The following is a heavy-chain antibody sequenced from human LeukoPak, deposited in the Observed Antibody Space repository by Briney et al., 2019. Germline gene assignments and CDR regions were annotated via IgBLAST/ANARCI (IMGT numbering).Heavy chain of an antibody. Sequence: PGGSLRLSCAASGFTFSSYSMNWVRQAPGKGLEWVSSISSSSSYIYYADSVKGLFTISRDNAKNSLYLQMNSLRAEDTAVYYCARDVTMIVVVSHAFDIWGQGTMVTVSS. J-gene: IGHJ3*02. V-gene: IGHV3-21*01. CDR3: ARDVTMIVVVSHAFDI. CDR2: ISSSSSYI. CDR1: GFTFSSYS. D-gene: IGHD3-22*01.